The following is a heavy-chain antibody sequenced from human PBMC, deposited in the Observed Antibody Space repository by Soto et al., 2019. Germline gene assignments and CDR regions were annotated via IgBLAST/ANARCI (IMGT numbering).Heavy chain of an antibody. CDR1: GESCSSYY. V-gene: IGHV4-34*01. CDR2: VNHSGST. D-gene: IGHD2-21*01. Sequence: SEPLSLTCAVSGESCSSYYWSWIRQSPGQGLEWIGEVNHSGSTNYNPSLKSRVTISVDTSKNHFSLKLSSVTAADTAVYYWSKHHASGQGFLASWGQGSLVTVSS. CDR3: SKHHASGQGFLAS. J-gene: IGHJ4*02.